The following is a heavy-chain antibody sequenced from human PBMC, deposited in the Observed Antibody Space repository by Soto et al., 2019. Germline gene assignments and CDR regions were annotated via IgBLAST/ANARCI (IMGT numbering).Heavy chain of an antibody. CDR3: TSYLAACTNGVCAFDI. Sequence: SGGSLRLSCTASGFTFGDYAMSWVRQAPGKGLEWVGFIRSKAYGGTTEYAASVKGRFTISRDDSKSIAYLQMNSLKTEDTAVYYCTSYLAACTNGVCAFDIWGQGTMVTVSS. CDR2: IRSKAYGGTT. CDR1: GFTFGDYA. J-gene: IGHJ3*02. V-gene: IGHV3-49*04. D-gene: IGHD2-8*01.